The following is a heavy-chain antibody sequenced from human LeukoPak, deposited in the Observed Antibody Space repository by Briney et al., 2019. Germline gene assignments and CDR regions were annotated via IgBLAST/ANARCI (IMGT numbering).Heavy chain of an antibody. J-gene: IGHJ4*02. D-gene: IGHD1-1*01. CDR2: IRFDGTSE. V-gene: IGHV3-30*02. CDR1: GFTFSNFG. Sequence: GGSLRLSCAASGFTFSNFGMHWVRQAPGKGLEWVAFIRFDGTSEFYADSVKARFTISRDNSQNTLYLQMNSLRPEDTAVYYCARDVSAVGGLERPATLGYWGQGTLVTVSS. CDR3: ARDVSAVGGLERPATLGY.